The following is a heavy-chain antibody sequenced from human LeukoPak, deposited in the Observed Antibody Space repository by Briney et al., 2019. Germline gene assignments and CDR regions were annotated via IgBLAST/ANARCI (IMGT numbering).Heavy chain of an antibody. CDR3: ARAGLSPSPKYDSSGLNEDAFDI. CDR1: GYTFTSYA. V-gene: IGHV1-3*04. D-gene: IGHD3-22*01. J-gene: IGHJ3*02. CDR2: INTGNGNT. Sequence: GASVKVSCKASGYTFTSYAMHWVRQAPGQRLEWMGWINTGNGNTKYSQEFQGRVTITRDTSASTAYMELSRLRSDDTAVYYCARAGLSPSPKYDSSGLNEDAFDIWGQGTMVTVSS.